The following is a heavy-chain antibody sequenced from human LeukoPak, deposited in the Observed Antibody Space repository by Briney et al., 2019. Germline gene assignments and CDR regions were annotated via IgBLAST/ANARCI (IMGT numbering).Heavy chain of an antibody. CDR3: AREGGSSRWYDY. J-gene: IGHJ4*02. V-gene: IGHV1-46*04. Sequence: ASVKVSCKASGYTFTSYYMHWVRQAPGQGLEWMGTINPSGGYTSYAQKLQGRVTKTRDTSTSTVYMEMSSLRSEDTALYYCAREGGSSRWYDYWGQGTLVTVSS. CDR1: GYTFTSYY. CDR2: INPSGGYT. D-gene: IGHD6-13*01.